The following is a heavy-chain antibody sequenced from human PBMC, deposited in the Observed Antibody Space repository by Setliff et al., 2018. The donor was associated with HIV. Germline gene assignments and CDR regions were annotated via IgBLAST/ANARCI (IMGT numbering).Heavy chain of an antibody. D-gene: IGHD3-22*01. Sequence: SVKVSCKASGCTFSSYAISWVRQAPGQGLEWIGGIIPILGIANYAQKFQCRVTITAYESTSTAYMELSNLRSDDTAVYYCAGYRISDDSSGYFNDAFDIWGQGTMVTVSS. J-gene: IGHJ3*02. CDR2: IIPILGIA. CDR3: AGYRISDDSSGYFNDAFDI. V-gene: IGHV1-69*10. CDR1: GCTFSSYA.